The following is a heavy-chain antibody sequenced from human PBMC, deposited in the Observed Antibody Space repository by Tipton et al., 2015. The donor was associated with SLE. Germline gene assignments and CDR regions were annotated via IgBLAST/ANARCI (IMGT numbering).Heavy chain of an antibody. V-gene: IGHV4-39*07. Sequence: TLSLTCTVSGGSISSSSYYWGWIRQPPGKGLEWIGSIYYSGSTYYNPSLKSRVTISVDTSKNQFSLKLSSVTAADTAVYYCARGGSSWWEGAFDIWGQGTMVTVSS. CDR3: ARGGSSWWEGAFDI. CDR2: IYYSGST. CDR1: GGSISSSSYY. J-gene: IGHJ3*02. D-gene: IGHD6-13*01.